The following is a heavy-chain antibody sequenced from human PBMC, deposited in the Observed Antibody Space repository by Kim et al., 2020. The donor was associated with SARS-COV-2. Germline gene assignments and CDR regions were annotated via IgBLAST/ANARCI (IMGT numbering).Heavy chain of an antibody. J-gene: IGHJ4*02. D-gene: IGHD1-26*01. CDR2: INHSGST. V-gene: IGHV4-34*01. CDR1: GGSFSGYY. Sequence: SETLSLTCAVYGGSFSGYYWSWIRQPPGKGLEWIGEINHSGSTNYNPSLKSRVTISVDTSKNQFSLKLSSVTAADTAVYYCARGPWGSGSYAVDYWGQGTLVTVSS. CDR3: ARGPWGSGSYAVDY.